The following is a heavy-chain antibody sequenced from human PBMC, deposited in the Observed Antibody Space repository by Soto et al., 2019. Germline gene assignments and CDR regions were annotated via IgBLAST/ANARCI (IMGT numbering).Heavy chain of an antibody. J-gene: IGHJ4*02. Sequence: EVQLVESGGGLVQPGRSLRLSCAASGFTFDDYAMHWVRQAPGKGLEWVSGISWNSGSIGYADSVKGRFTISRDNAKNSLYLQMNSLRAEDTALYYCAKGHAVGGTSYFDYWGQGTLVTVSS. CDR2: ISWNSGSI. CDR1: GFTFDDYA. V-gene: IGHV3-9*01. D-gene: IGHD6-19*01. CDR3: AKGHAVGGTSYFDY.